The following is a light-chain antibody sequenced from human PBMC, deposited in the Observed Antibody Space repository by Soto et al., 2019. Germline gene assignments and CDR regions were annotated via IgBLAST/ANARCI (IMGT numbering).Light chain of an antibody. J-gene: IGLJ2*01. Sequence: QSALTQPASVSGSPGQSITISCTGTSSDVGRYDYVSWYQHHPGKAPKLIIYDVSNRPSGVSNRFSGSKSGDTASLTTSGLQAEDEADYYCSSYTSSSSVVFGGGTKVTVL. CDR1: SSDVGRYDY. CDR3: SSYTSSSSVV. CDR2: DVS. V-gene: IGLV2-14*03.